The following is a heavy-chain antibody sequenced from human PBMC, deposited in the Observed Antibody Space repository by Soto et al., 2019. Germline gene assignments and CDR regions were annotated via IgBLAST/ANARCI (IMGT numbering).Heavy chain of an antibody. CDR2: IYFDGSTQ. D-gene: IGHD3-22*01. V-gene: IGHV3-30*03. CDR3: AREAIYYDTSGFSLFYFDY. Sequence: QGQLVESGGGVVQPGMSLRLSCAASGFPFSTSAMHWVRQAPGKGLEWVAMIYFDGSTQYYADSVKGRFTIYRDNSRNTLHLQLNSLRADDTAVYYCAREAIYYDTSGFSLFYFDYWGQGTLVTVSS. J-gene: IGHJ4*02. CDR1: GFPFSTSA.